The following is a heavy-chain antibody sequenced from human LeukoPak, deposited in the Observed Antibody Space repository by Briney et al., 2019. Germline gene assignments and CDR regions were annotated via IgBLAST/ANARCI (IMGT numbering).Heavy chain of an antibody. Sequence: SETLSLTCTVSGYSVSSGYYWGWIRQSPGKGLEWIGSIYHSGSTYYNPSLKSRVTISVDTSKNQFSLKLSSVTAADTAVYYCARRGPYCSSTSCYRGWFDPWGQGTLVTVSS. D-gene: IGHD2-2*01. CDR2: IYHSGST. CDR3: ARRGPYCSSTSCYRGWFDP. V-gene: IGHV4-38-2*02. J-gene: IGHJ5*02. CDR1: GYSVSSGYY.